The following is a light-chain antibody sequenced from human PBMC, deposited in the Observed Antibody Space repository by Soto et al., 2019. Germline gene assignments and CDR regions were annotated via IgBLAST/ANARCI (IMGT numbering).Light chain of an antibody. CDR2: NNN. CDR3: AAWHDSLNGPV. CDR1: SSNIGGNP. J-gene: IGLJ3*02. Sequence: QSVLTQPPSASGTPGQRVTISCSGSSSNIGGNPVNWYQQLPGTAPKVLIYNNNQRPSGVPDRFSGSKFGTSASLAISGLQSEDEADYYCAAWHDSLNGPVFGGGTKVTVL. V-gene: IGLV1-44*01.